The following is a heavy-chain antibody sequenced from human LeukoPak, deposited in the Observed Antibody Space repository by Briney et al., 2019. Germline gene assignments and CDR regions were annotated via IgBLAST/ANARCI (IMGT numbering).Heavy chain of an antibody. D-gene: IGHD2-8*01. Sequence: PGGSLRLSCAASGFTFSSYSMNWVRQAPGKGLEWVSYISSSSSTIYYADSVKGRFTISRDNAKNSLYLRMNSLRAEDTAVYYCARDWGAYCTNGVCRDNWFDPWGQGTLVTVSS. CDR3: ARDWGAYCTNGVCRDNWFDP. V-gene: IGHV3-48*04. J-gene: IGHJ5*02. CDR1: GFTFSSYS. CDR2: ISSSSSTI.